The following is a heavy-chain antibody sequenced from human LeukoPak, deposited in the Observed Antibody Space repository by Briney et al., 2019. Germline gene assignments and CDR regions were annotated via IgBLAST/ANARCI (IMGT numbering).Heavy chain of an antibody. V-gene: IGHV3-7*01. CDR3: AKLLGTATTYDS. D-gene: IGHD5-24*01. J-gene: IGHJ4*02. CDR1: GFTLRGNW. Sequence: GGSLTLSCGASGFTLRGNWMSWVREAPGKGLEWVASINPDGSQKLYVDSVKGRFTISRDNTKSSLYLQMNSLGAEDTAMYYCAKLLGTATTYDSWGQGTRVTVSS. CDR2: INPDGSQK.